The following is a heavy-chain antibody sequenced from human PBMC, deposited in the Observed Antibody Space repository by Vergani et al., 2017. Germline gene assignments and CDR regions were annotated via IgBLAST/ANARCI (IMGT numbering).Heavy chain of an antibody. CDR3: ARVSSGYYYYFDY. Sequence: QVQLQESGPGLLKPSQTLSLTCSVAGDSISSGNYYWNWIRQPAGKGLEWMGRIYSSGSTSYNPSIKSRITMSLDTSKNQFSLSLSSVTAADTAVYSCARVSSGYYYYFDYWGQGTLVTVSS. CDR2: IYSSGST. D-gene: IGHD3-22*01. CDR1: GDSISSGNYY. V-gene: IGHV4-61*02. J-gene: IGHJ4*02.